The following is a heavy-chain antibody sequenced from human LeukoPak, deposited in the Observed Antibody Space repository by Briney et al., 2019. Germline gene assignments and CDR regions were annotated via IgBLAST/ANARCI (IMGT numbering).Heavy chain of an antibody. CDR3: ARVGYYDSSGANGDY. Sequence: GASVKVSCKASGYTFTCYYMHWVRQAPGQGLEWMGRINPNSGGTNYAQKFQGRVTMTRDTSISTAYMELSRLRSDDTAVYYCARVGYYDSSGANGDYWGQGTLVTVSS. V-gene: IGHV1-2*06. J-gene: IGHJ4*02. CDR2: INPNSGGT. CDR1: GYTFTCYY. D-gene: IGHD3-22*01.